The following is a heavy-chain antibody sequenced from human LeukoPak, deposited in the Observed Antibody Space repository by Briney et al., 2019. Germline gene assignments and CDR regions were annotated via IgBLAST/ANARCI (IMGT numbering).Heavy chain of an antibody. Sequence: GASVKVSCKASGYTFTSYDMNWVRQATGQGLEWMGWMNPKSGDTGYAQKFQGRVTMTRNTSITTVYMELSSLRSEDTAVYYCATGPSVCSSTTCYNYMDVWGKGTTVTVSS. D-gene: IGHD2-2*02. V-gene: IGHV1-8*01. CDR3: ATGPSVCSSTTCYNYMDV. CDR1: GYTFTSYD. CDR2: MNPKSGDT. J-gene: IGHJ6*03.